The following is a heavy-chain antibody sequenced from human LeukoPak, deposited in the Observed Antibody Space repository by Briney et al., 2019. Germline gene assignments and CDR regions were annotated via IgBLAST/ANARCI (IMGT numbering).Heavy chain of an antibody. J-gene: IGHJ4*02. Sequence: GGSLRLSCAASGFTFSSYWMSWVRQAPGKGLEWVANIKQDGSEKYYVDSVKGRFTISRDNAKNSLYLQMNSLRAEDTAVYYCAKVLPAVVAATHFFDYWGQGTLVTVSS. D-gene: IGHD2-15*01. CDR3: AKVLPAVVAATHFFDY. CDR1: GFTFSSYW. CDR2: IKQDGSEK. V-gene: IGHV3-7*01.